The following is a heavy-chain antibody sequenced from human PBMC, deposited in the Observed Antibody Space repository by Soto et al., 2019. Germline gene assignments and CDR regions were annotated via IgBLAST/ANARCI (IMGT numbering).Heavy chain of an antibody. V-gene: IGHV4-30-4*01. Sequence: QVQLRESGPGLVMPSQTLSLTCTVSGDSISSGNKYWSWIRQPPGKGLEWIGYIFSSGTTYYNPSIKSRLTMSLDASQNQVSLKLNSLTDADTAVYFCARVPSPFDYYYAMDVWGQGTTVTVSS. D-gene: IGHD3-16*01. CDR3: ARVPSPFDYYYAMDV. J-gene: IGHJ6*02. CDR2: IFSSGTT. CDR1: GDSISSGNKY.